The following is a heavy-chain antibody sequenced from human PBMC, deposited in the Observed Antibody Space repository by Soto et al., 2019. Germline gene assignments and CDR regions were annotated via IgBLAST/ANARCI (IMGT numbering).Heavy chain of an antibody. CDR3: AAATQYHFGKSGYPTGPHFAFDV. D-gene: IGHD3-22*01. CDR1: GGSFSGYY. Sequence: SETLSLTCAVYGGSFSGYYWTWIRQTPGTGLERIGEINHSGSTNYTPSLMSRVTISVDTSKNQFSLKLTSVTAADTAVYYCAAATQYHFGKSGYPTGPHFAFDVWGQGTMVT. J-gene: IGHJ3*01. CDR2: INHSGST. V-gene: IGHV4-34*01.